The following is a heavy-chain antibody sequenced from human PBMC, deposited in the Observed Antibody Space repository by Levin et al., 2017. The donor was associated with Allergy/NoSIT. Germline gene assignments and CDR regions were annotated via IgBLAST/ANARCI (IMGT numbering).Heavy chain of an antibody. CDR1: GGFLTSYH. D-gene: IGHD1-1*01. Sequence: PSETLSLTCTVSGGFLTSYHWSWIRQPPGKGLEWIGYVFYSGSTNYNPSLKSRVTISVDTSKNQFSLRLSSVTAADTAVYYCARDRSISTTGPPDHYYYGMDVWGQGTTVTVSS. CDR2: VFYSGST. J-gene: IGHJ6*02. CDR3: ARDRSISTTGPPDHYYYGMDV. V-gene: IGHV4-59*01.